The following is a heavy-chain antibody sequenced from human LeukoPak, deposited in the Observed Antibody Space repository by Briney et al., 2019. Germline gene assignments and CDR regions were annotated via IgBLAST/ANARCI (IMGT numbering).Heavy chain of an antibody. Sequence: GTSVKVSCKASGGTFSSYAISWVRQAPGQGLEWMGRIIPILGIANYAQKFQGRVTITADKSTSTAYMELSSLRSEDTAVYYCARGGCSSTSCNPGDYWGQGTLVTVSS. V-gene: IGHV1-69*04. CDR2: IIPILGIA. J-gene: IGHJ4*02. CDR1: GGTFSSYA. D-gene: IGHD2-2*01. CDR3: ARGGCSSTSCNPGDY.